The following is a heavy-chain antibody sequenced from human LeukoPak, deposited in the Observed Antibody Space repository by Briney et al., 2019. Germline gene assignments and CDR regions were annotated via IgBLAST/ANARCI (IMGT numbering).Heavy chain of an antibody. CDR3: ARDQNYCSRTSCPFDS. Sequence: SETLSLTCTVYGWSLSGYYWGWIRQPPGKGLEWIGEINHSGTTSYNPSLKSRVTISVDMSKNQFSLRLSSVTAADTAVYYCARDQNYCSRTSCPFDSWGQGSLVTVSS. D-gene: IGHD2-2*01. J-gene: IGHJ4*02. V-gene: IGHV4-34*01. CDR1: GWSLSGYY. CDR2: INHSGTT.